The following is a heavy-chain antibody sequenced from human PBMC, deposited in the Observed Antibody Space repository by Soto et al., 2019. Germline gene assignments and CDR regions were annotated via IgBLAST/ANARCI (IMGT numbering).Heavy chain of an antibody. D-gene: IGHD5-18*01. CDR2: INAGNGNT. V-gene: IGHV1-3*01. J-gene: IGHJ6*02. Sequence: VASVKVSCKASGYTFTSYAMHWVRQAPGQRLEWMGWINAGNGNTKYSQKFQGRVTITRDTSASTAYMELSSLRSEDTAVYYCAREGIQLWSTPEYYYYYYGMDVWGQGTTVTVS. CDR3: AREGIQLWSTPEYYYYYYGMDV. CDR1: GYTFTSYA.